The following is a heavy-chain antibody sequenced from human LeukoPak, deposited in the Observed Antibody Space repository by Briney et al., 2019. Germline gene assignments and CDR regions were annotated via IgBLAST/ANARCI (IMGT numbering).Heavy chain of an antibody. J-gene: IGHJ4*02. V-gene: IGHV4-34*01. CDR3: ARGRDRSKAGDH. CDR2: IHPSGTF. Sequence: SETPSLTCTVYGGSCDDYYCTWIRQPPGKGLEWIGEIHPSGTFYYNSSLRSRATISIDTSKTQFSLRLTSVTAADTAFYYCARGRDRSKAGDHWGQGTLVTVSS. D-gene: IGHD5-24*01. CDR1: GGSCDDYY.